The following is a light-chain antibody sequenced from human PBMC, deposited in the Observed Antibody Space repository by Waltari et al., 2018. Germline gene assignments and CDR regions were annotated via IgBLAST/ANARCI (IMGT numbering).Light chain of an antibody. Sequence: DIQMTQSPSSLSASVGDRVTITCRASQGISSRLAWYQQKPEKAPKSLIYAASTLLSGVPSRFSGSESGTDFTLTITSLQPEDSATYYCQQYNSYPITFGGGTKVEIK. V-gene: IGKV1D-16*01. CDR2: AAS. CDR3: QQYNSYPIT. J-gene: IGKJ4*01. CDR1: QGISSR.